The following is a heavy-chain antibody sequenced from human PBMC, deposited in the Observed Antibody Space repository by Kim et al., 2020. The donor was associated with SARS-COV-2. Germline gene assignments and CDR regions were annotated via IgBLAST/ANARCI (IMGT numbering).Heavy chain of an antibody. D-gene: IGHD2-15*01. Sequence: SETLSLTCTVSGGSINNYYWSWIRQPPGKGLEWIGYIYYSGSTNYNPSLRSRLTISVDTSKNQFSLKLSSVTAADTAVYYCARGGRVGGFFPYWGQGTLVTVSS. CDR3: ARGGRVGGFFPY. CDR2: IYYSGST. V-gene: IGHV4-59*01. CDR1: GGSINNYY. J-gene: IGHJ4*02.